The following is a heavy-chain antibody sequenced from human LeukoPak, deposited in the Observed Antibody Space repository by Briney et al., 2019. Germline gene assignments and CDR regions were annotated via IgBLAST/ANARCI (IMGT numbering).Heavy chain of an antibody. J-gene: IGHJ3*02. D-gene: IGHD2-15*01. CDR3: ARVSGYCSGGSCYVIDAFDI. CDR2: IWYDGSNK. Sequence: PGGSLRLSCAASGFTFSSYWMSWVRQAPGKGLEWVAVIWYDGSNKYYADSVKGRFTISRDNSKNTLYLQMNSLRAEDTAVYYCARVSGYCSGGSCYVIDAFDIWGQGTMVTVSS. CDR1: GFTFSSYW. V-gene: IGHV3-33*08.